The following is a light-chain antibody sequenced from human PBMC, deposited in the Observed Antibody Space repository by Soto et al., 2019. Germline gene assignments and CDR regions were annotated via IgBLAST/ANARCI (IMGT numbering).Light chain of an antibody. J-gene: IGLJ3*02. CDR2: RNN. V-gene: IGLV1-47*01. CDR3: AAWDDSLSGWV. Sequence: QSVLTQSPSASGTPGQRVTISCSGSSSNIGSNYVYWYQQLPGTAPKLLIYRNNQRPSGVPDRFSGSKSGTSASLAISGLRSEDEADYYCAAWDDSLSGWVFGGGTKHTVL. CDR1: SSNIGSNY.